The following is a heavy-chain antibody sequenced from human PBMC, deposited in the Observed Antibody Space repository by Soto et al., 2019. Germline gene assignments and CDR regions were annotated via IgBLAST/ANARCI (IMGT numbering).Heavy chain of an antibody. D-gene: IGHD4-4*01. CDR3: ARDPTAVTSRFDP. CDR1: GFGFSSYS. J-gene: IGHJ5*02. Sequence: PGGSLRLSCAASGFGFSSYSMNWVRQAPGKGLEWVSSISSSSSYIYYADSVKGRFTISRDNAKNSLYLQMNSLRAEDTAVYYCARDPTAVTSRFDPWGQGTLVTVSS. V-gene: IGHV3-21*01. CDR2: ISSSSSYI.